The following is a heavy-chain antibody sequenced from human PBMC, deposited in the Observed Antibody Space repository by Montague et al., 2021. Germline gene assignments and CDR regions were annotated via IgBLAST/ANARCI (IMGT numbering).Heavy chain of an antibody. J-gene: IGHJ5*02. Sequence: SEILSLTCTVYGGSFSGYYWSWICQSPGKGLEWIGEINHSGSTNYNPSLKSRVTISVDTSKNQFSLKLSSVTAADTAVYYCARRGVVTGWFDPWGQGTLVTVSS. V-gene: IGHV4-34*01. CDR2: INHSGST. D-gene: IGHD2-21*02. CDR3: ARRGVVTGWFDP. CDR1: GGSFSGYY.